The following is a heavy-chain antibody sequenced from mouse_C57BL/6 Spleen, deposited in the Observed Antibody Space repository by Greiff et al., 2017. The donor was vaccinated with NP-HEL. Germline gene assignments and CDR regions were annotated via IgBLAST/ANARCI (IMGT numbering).Heavy chain of an antibody. J-gene: IGHJ2*01. CDR3: ARDRPAGKLFDY. CDR1: GFTFSSYA. V-gene: IGHV5-4*01. Sequence: EVNLVESGGGLVKPGGSLKLSCAASGFTFSSYAMSWVRQTPEKRLEWVATISDGGSYTYYPDNVKGRFTISRDNAKNNLYLQMSHLKSEDTAMYYCARDRPAGKLFDYWGQGTTLTVSS. CDR2: ISDGGSYT.